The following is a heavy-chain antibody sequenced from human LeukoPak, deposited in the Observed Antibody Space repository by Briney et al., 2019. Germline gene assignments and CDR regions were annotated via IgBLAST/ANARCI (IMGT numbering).Heavy chain of an antibody. Sequence: GGSLRLSCAASGFTFSNYAMNWVRQAPGKGLEWVSAISGSGGSTYYADSVKGRFTISRDNSKNTLYLQMNSLRAEDTAVYYCAKEIVVVITTPDYWGQGTLVTVSS. CDR2: ISGSGGST. V-gene: IGHV3-23*01. D-gene: IGHD3-22*01. CDR3: AKEIVVVITTPDY. J-gene: IGHJ4*02. CDR1: GFTFSNYA.